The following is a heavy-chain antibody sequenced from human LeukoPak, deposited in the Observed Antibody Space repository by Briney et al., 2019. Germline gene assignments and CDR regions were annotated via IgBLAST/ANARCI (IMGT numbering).Heavy chain of an antibody. CDR3: MAVQQTCAENSVLWY. V-gene: IGHV4-4*07. D-gene: IGHD2-8*01. J-gene: IGHJ4*02. CDR2: IQTSGST. Sequence: SETLSLTFTCSLVISRQYYWNEMGQPAGKGLQWIGRIQTSGSTSYNPSLESRIIMSVDTSKNQFSLKLSSVTAADTAAFLCMAVQQTCAENSVLWYWGQGDLVIVSS. CDR1: LVISRQYY.